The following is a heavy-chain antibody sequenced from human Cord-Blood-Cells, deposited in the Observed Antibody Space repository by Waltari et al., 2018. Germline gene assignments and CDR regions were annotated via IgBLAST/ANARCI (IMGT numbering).Heavy chain of an antibody. CDR2: INHSGST. V-gene: IGHV4-34*01. CDR3: ARGEGEGSSYDY. Sequence: QVQLQQWGAGLLKPSATLSLTCAVYGGSFSGYYWSWIRQPPGKGLEWIGEINHSGSTNYNPSLKSRVTISVDTSKNQFSLKLSSVTAADTAVYYCARGEGEGSSYDYWGQGTLVTVSS. J-gene: IGHJ4*02. CDR1: GGSFSGYY. D-gene: IGHD6-6*01.